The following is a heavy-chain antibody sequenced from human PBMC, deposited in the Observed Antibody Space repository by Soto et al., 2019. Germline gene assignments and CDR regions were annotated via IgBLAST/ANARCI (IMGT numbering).Heavy chain of an antibody. CDR3: ARVPDYYFDY. CDR2: INAGNSNT. J-gene: IGHJ4*02. V-gene: IGHV1-3*01. CDR1: GYTFTSYA. Sequence: ASVKVSCKGSGYTFTSYAMHWVRQAPGQRLEWMGWINAGNSNTKYSQKFQGRVTITRDTSASTAYMELSSLRSEDTAVYYCARVPDYYFDYWGQGTLVTVSS.